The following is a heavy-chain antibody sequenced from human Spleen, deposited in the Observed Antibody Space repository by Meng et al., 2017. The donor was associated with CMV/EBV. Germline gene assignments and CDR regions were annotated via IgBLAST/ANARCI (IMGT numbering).Heavy chain of an antibody. CDR3: ATSGSYTFDY. CDR1: GYSFTSYW. V-gene: IGHV5-10-1*03. Sequence: VQRVQSGEEVKKPGESLRISCKGSGYSFTSYWISWVRQMPGKGLEWMGRIDPSDSYTNYNPSLKSRVTISVDTSKNQFSLKLSSVTAADTAVYYCATSGSYTFDYWGQGTLVTVPQ. J-gene: IGHJ4*02. CDR2: IDPSDSYT. D-gene: IGHD2-15*01.